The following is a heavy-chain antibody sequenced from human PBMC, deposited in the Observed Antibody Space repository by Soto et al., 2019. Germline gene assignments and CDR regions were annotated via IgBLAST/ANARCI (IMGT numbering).Heavy chain of an antibody. D-gene: IGHD3-10*01. CDR1: GFPFSSYA. Sequence: GGSLRLSCAASGFPFSSYAMAWVRQAPGKGLEWVSLISGSGGSTYYADSVKGRFTISRDNSRDTLYLRMNSLRAEDTAVYYCAKVHGSGSYNNFPDYWGQGXLVTVYS. V-gene: IGHV3-23*01. CDR2: ISGSGGST. J-gene: IGHJ4*02. CDR3: AKVHGSGSYNNFPDY.